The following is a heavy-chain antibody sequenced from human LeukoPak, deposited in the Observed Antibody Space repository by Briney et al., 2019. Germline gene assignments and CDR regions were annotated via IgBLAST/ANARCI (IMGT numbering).Heavy chain of an antibody. CDR3: AREQNSGSYNWLDP. CDR1: GYTFTAYY. V-gene: IGHV1-2*02. D-gene: IGHD3-22*01. J-gene: IGHJ5*02. CDR2: INPNSGGT. Sequence: ASVTLSCKASGYTFTAYYMHWVRQAPGQGLEWMGWINPNSGGTNYAQKFQGRVTMTRDTSISTAYMELNRLRSDDTAVYYCAREQNSGSYNWLDPWGQGTLVTVSS.